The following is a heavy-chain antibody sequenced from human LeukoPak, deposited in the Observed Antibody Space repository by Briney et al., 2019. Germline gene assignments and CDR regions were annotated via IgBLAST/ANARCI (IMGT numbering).Heavy chain of an antibody. V-gene: IGHV3-9*01. CDR1: GFTFDDYA. Sequence: GGSLRLSCAASGFTFDDYAMHWVRQAPGKGLEWVSGISWNSGSIGYADSVKGRFTISRDNAKNSLYLQMNSLRAEDTALYYCTKDMVPYYDILTGYWYYGMDVWGQGTTVTVSS. J-gene: IGHJ6*02. CDR2: ISWNSGSI. CDR3: TKDMVPYYDILTGYWYYGMDV. D-gene: IGHD3-9*01.